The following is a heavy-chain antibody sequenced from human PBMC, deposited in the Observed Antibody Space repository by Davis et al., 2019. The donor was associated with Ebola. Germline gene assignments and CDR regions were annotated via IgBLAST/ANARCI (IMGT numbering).Heavy chain of an antibody. CDR3: AMFCSGGSCSEYYFDY. V-gene: IGHV3-30*02. CDR2: IRYDGSNK. D-gene: IGHD2-15*01. CDR1: GFTFSSYG. Sequence: PGGSLRLSCAASGFTFSSYGMHWVRQAPGKGLEWVAFIRYDGSNKYYADSVKGRFTISRDNAKNSLYLQMNSLRDEDTAVYYCAMFCSGGSCSEYYFDYWGQGTLVTVSS. J-gene: IGHJ4*02.